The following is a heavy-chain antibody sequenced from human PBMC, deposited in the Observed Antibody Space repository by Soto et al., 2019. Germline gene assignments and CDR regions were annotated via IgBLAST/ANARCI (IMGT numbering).Heavy chain of an antibody. V-gene: IGHV3-23*01. D-gene: IGHD1-20*01. CDR2: ISGSGGST. CDR1: GFTFSSYA. J-gene: IGHJ4*02. CDR3: AKSNIEVTGISEFAD. Sequence: PVGSLILSCAASGFTFSSYAMSWVLQAPGKGLEWVSAISGSGGSTYYADSVKGRFTISRDNSKNTLYLQMNSLRAEDTAVYYCAKSNIEVTGISEFADGGQGTRFTASS.